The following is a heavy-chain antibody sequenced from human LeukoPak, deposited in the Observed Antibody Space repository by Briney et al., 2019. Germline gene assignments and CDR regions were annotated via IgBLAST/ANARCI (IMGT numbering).Heavy chain of an antibody. CDR1: GFTFSSYE. Sequence: PGGSLRLFCAASGFTFSSYEMNWVRQAPGKGLEWVSYISSSGSTIYYADSVKGRFTISRDNAKNSLYLQMNSLRAEDTAVYYCARDGSSSKYYYYYMDVWGKGTTVTVSS. J-gene: IGHJ6*03. CDR3: ARDGSSSKYYYYYMDV. CDR2: ISSSGSTI. D-gene: IGHD6-13*01. V-gene: IGHV3-48*03.